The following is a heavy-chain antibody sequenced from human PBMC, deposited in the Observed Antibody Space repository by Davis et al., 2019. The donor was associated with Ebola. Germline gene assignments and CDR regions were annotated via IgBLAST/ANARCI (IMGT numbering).Heavy chain of an antibody. V-gene: IGHV4-59*12. D-gene: IGHD4-17*01. CDR2: IYYSGST. CDR1: GGSISSYY. J-gene: IGHJ6*02. CDR3: ARGVTVTTIIYYYYGMDV. Sequence: MPSETLSLTCTVSGGSISSYYWSWIRQPPGKGLEWIGYIYYSGSTYYNPSLKSRVTISVDTSKNQFSLKLSSVTAADTAVYYCARGVTVTTIIYYYYGMDVWGQGAQVIVSS.